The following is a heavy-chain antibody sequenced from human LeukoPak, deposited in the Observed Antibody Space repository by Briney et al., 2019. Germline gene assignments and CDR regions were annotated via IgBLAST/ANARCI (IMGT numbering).Heavy chain of an antibody. V-gene: IGHV1-46*01. CDR3: ARTEGTDCSGGSCYFRY. J-gene: IGHJ4*02. D-gene: IGHD2-15*01. Sequence: ASVKVSCKASGYTFTSYYMHWVRRAPGQGLEWMGIINPSGGSTSYAQKFQGRVTMTRDTSTSTVYVELSSLRSEDTAVYYCARTEGTDCSGGSCYFRYWGQGTLVTVSS. CDR1: GYTFTSYY. CDR2: INPSGGST.